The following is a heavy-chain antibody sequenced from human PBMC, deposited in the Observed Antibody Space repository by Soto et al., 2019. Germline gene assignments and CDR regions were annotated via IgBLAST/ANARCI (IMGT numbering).Heavy chain of an antibody. CDR1: EFSFSTYN. Sequence: GGSLRLSCVASEFSFSTYNMNWVRQAPGEGLQWVSFISRTSSHIHYADSVQGRFTISRDNAKNSLYLEMNSLRAEDTAVYYCARDPAADGYYGMDVWGQGTTVTVSS. V-gene: IGHV3-21*01. D-gene: IGHD6-13*01. J-gene: IGHJ6*02. CDR3: ARDPAADGYYGMDV. CDR2: ISRTSSHI.